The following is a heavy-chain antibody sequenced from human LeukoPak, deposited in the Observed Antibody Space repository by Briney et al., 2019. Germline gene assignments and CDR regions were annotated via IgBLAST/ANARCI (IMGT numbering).Heavy chain of an antibody. CDR3: AKDTGQWPVRTFDY. CDR1: GFTFSNCA. Sequence: GGSLRLSCAVSGFTFSNCAMSWVRQAPGKGLEWVSGISYSGATKYYADSVKGRFTISRDNSKNTLYLQMSSLRAEDTAVYYCAKDTGQWPVRTFDYWGQGTLVTVSS. J-gene: IGHJ4*02. CDR2: ISYSGATK. D-gene: IGHD6-19*01. V-gene: IGHV3-23*01.